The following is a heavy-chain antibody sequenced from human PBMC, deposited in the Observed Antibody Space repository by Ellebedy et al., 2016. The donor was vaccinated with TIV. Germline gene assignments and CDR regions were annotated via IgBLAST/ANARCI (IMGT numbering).Heavy chain of an antibody. CDR3: ARGDPPLIVGATGAFDI. V-gene: IGHV4-61*01. Sequence: SETLSLXXTVSGGSVSSGSYYWSWIRQPPGKGLEWIGEINHSGSTNYNPSLKSRVTISVDTSKNQFSLKLSSVTAADTAVYYCARGDPPLIVGATGAFDIWGQGTMVTVSS. D-gene: IGHD1-26*01. J-gene: IGHJ3*02. CDR2: INHSGST. CDR1: GGSVSSGSYY.